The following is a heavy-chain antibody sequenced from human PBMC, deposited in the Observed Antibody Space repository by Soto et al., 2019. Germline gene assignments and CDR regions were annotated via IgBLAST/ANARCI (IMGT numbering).Heavy chain of an antibody. CDR2: MFYSGST. CDR1: VGSINSYY. Sequence: QVQLQESGPGLVKPSETLSLTCTVSVGSINSYYWSWIRQPPGEGMEWIGYMFYSGSTIYNPSLTSRVTIPVDLPIAQFSLRLSSVTAADTAVYYCARGRAYGDYWYFALWGRGALVTVSS. J-gene: IGHJ2*01. V-gene: IGHV4-59*01. D-gene: IGHD3-10*01. CDR3: ARGRAYGDYWYFAL.